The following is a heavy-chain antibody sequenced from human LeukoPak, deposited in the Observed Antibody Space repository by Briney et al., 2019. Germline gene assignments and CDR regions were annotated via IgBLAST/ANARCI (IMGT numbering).Heavy chain of an antibody. D-gene: IGHD3-16*02. V-gene: IGHV5-51*01. CDR2: IYPGDSDT. J-gene: IGHJ4*02. Sequence: GESLKISCKGSGYSLTSYWIGWVRQMPGKGLEWMGIIYPGDSDTRYSPSFQGQVTISADKSISTAYLQWSSLKASDTAMYYCARLITFGGVIVTLDYWGQGTLVTVSS. CDR3: ARLITFGGVIVTLDY. CDR1: GYSLTSYW.